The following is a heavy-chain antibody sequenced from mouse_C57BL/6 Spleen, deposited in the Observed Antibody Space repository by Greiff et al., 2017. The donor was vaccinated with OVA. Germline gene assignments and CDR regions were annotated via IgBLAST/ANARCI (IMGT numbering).Heavy chain of an antibody. CDR3: ARSPYDYDGDYFDY. J-gene: IGHJ2*01. CDR2: IWTGGGT. D-gene: IGHD2-4*01. Sequence: VQGVESGPGLVAPSQSLSITCTVSGFSLTSYAISWVRQPPGKGLEWLGVIWTGGGTNYNSALKSRLSISKDNSKSQVFLKMNSLQTDDTARYYCARSPYDYDGDYFDYWGQGTTLTVSS. V-gene: IGHV2-9-1*01. CDR1: GFSLTSYA.